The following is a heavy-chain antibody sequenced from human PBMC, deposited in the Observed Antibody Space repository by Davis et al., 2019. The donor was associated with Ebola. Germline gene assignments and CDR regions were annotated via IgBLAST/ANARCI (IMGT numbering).Heavy chain of an antibody. CDR3: ARDEILYSSRVTGPLDY. Sequence: ASVKVSCKASGYTFTNYFMQWVRQAPGQGLEWMGIINPSVGSTSYGQKFQGRVTMTGDTSTGTVYMELSGLRSEDTAVYYCARDEILYSSRVTGPLDYWGPGTLVTVSS. V-gene: IGHV1-46*01. J-gene: IGHJ4*02. D-gene: IGHD1-20*01. CDR2: INPSVGST. CDR1: GYTFTNYF.